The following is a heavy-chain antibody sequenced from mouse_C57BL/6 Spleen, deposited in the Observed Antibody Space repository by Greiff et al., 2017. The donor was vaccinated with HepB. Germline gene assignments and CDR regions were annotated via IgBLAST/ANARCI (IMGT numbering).Heavy chain of an antibody. CDR1: GYSFTGYF. D-gene: IGHD2-3*01. V-gene: IGHV1-20*01. CDR3: ARRDGYDY. J-gene: IGHJ2*01. Sequence: EVQLQESGPELVKPGDSVKISCKASGYSFTGYFMNWVMQSHGKSLEWIGRINPYNGDTFYNQKFKGKATLTVDKSSSTAHMELRSLTSEDSAVYYCARRDGYDYWGQGTTLTVSS. CDR2: INPYNGDT.